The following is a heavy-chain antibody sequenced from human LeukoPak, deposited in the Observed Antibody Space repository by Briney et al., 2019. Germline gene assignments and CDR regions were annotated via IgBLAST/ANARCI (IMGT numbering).Heavy chain of an antibody. D-gene: IGHD4-11*01. CDR3: AREASVTFDY. Sequence: GGSLRLSCAASGFTFSSYEMSWVRQAPGKGLEWVSYISSSGTTIYYADPVNGRFTISRNSAKNSLVLQMNSLRAEDTAVYYCAREASVTFDYWGQGTLVTVSS. V-gene: IGHV3-48*03. CDR1: GFTFSSYE. CDR2: ISSSGTTI. J-gene: IGHJ4*02.